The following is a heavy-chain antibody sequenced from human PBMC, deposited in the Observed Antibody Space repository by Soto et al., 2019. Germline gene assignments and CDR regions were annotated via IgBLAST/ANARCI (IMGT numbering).Heavy chain of an antibody. CDR1: GGSFSGYY. CDR2: INHSGST. V-gene: IGHV4-34*01. J-gene: IGHJ6*02. Sequence: SETLSLTCAVYGGSFSGYYWSWIRQPPGKGLEWIGEINHSGSTNYNASVKSRVTVSVDTSKNQFSLKLNSVTAADTAVYYCARGQRNTAMLLSQYYYYGMDVWGQGTTVTVSS. CDR3: ARGQRNTAMLLSQYYYYGMDV. D-gene: IGHD5-18*01.